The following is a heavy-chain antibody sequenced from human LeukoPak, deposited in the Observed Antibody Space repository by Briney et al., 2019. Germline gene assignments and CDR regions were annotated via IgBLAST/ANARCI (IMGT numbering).Heavy chain of an antibody. CDR2: ISSGGSTI. V-gene: IGHV3-48*02. CDR1: GFIFGDYN. D-gene: IGHD4-23*01. Sequence: GGSLRLSCAASGFIFGDYNMNWVRQAPGKGLEWLSYISSGGSTIYYADSVKGRFTISRDNARNSLYLQMNGLTDEDTAVYYCARDCASVATLSSGLCGFWDEWGQGTLVTVSS. J-gene: IGHJ4*02. CDR3: ARDCASVATLSSGLCGFWDE.